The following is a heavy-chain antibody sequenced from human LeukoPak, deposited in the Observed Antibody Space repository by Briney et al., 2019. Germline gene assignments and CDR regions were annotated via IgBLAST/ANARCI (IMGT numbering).Heavy chain of an antibody. J-gene: IGHJ4*02. CDR1: GRSFSGYY. CDR3: ARHVSSGWSPFDY. D-gene: IGHD6-19*01. V-gene: IGHV4-34*01. Sequence: SETLSLTCAVYGRSFSGYYWSWIRQPPGKGLEWIGEINHSGNTNYNPSLKSRVTISVDTSKNQFSLKLTSVTAADTAVYYCARHVSSGWSPFDYWGQGTLVTVSS. CDR2: INHSGNT.